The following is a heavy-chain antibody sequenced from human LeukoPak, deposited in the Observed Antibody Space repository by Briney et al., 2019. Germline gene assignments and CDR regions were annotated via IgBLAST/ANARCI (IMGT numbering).Heavy chain of an antibody. CDR1: GYTLTELS. D-gene: IGHD2-2*01. CDR2: FDPEDGET. CDR3: APGESQLPSM. Sequence: ASVKVSCKVTGYTLTELSMHWVRQAPGKGLEWMGGFDPEDGETIYAQKFQGRVTMTEDTSTDTAYKELSSLRSEDTAVYYCAPGESQLPSMWGQGTLVTVSS. V-gene: IGHV1-24*01. J-gene: IGHJ4*02.